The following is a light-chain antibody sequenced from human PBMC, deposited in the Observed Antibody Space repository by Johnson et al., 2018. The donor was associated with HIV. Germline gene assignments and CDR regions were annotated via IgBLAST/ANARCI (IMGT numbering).Light chain of an antibody. V-gene: IGLV1-51*02. CDR2: ENN. CDR3: GTWDSSLGYV. J-gene: IGLJ1*01. Sequence: QSVLTQPPSVSAAPGQKVTISCSGSSSNIGNNYVSWYQQLPGTAPKLLIYENNKRPSGIPDRFSGPKSGTSATLGITGLQTGDEADYYCGTWDSSLGYVFGTGTKVTVL. CDR1: SSNIGNNY.